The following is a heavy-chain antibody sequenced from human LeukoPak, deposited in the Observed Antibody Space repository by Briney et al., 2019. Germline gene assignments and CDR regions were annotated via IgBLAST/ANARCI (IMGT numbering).Heavy chain of an antibody. CDR3: ATTYYYDRWGRAFDI. CDR1: RFTFNNYG. CDR2: IRFDGSNK. D-gene: IGHD3-22*01. V-gene: IGHV3-30*02. Sequence: GGSLRLSCAASRFTFNNYGMHWVRQAPGKGLEWVAFIRFDGSNKYYADSVKGRFTISRDNSKNTLYLQMNSQRAEDTAVYYCATTYYYDRWGRAFDIWGQGTMVTVS. J-gene: IGHJ3*02.